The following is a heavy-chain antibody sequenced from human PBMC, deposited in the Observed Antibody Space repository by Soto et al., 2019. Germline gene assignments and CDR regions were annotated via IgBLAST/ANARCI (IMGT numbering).Heavy chain of an antibody. CDR2: ITPYNGNT. CDR3: ARVVPGAVPWFDS. J-gene: IGHJ5*01. Sequence: GASVKDSCKTSGYTFTNYDVTWVRQAPGRGLEWMGWITPYNGNTHYAPHLQGRITLATDTSTNTAYLDLTNLTSDDTAMYYCARVVPGAVPWFDSWGLGTPVTVSS. D-gene: IGHD3-10*02. V-gene: IGHV1-18*04. CDR1: GYTFTNYD.